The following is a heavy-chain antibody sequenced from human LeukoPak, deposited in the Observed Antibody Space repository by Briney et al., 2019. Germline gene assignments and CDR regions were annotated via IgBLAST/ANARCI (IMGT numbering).Heavy chain of an antibody. CDR2: ISGSGGST. Sequence: GGPLRLSCAASGFAFSSYAMSWVRQAPGKGLEWVSAISGSGGSTYYADSVKGRFTISRDNSKNTLYLQMNSLRAEDTAVYYCAKDPGSWDYYFDYWGQGTLVTVSS. CDR1: GFAFSSYA. CDR3: AKDPGSWDYYFDY. D-gene: IGHD6-13*01. V-gene: IGHV3-23*01. J-gene: IGHJ4*02.